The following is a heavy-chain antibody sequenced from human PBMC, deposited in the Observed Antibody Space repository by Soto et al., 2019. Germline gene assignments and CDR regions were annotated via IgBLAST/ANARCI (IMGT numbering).Heavy chain of an antibody. V-gene: IGHV4-59*01. CDR2: SFPSGTP. CDR3: AREYNYDSSGIGFDS. J-gene: IGHJ4*02. Sequence: SRLPPGKGLEWFGYSFPSGTPHHNPSLKSRVTISEDRSKNQFSLKLSSVTAADTAVYYCAREYNYDSSGIGFDSWGQGTLVTVS. D-gene: IGHD3-22*01.